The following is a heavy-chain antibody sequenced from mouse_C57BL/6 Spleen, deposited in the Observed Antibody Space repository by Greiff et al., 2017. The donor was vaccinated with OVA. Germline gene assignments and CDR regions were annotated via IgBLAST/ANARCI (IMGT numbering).Heavy chain of an antibody. CDR1: GFTFSSYG. CDR2: ISSGGSYT. D-gene: IGHD1-1*01. CDR3: ARPTVVAPRYFDV. V-gene: IGHV5-6*02. Sequence: DVKLVESGGDLVKPGGSLKLSCAASGFTFSSYGMSWVRQTPDKRLEWVATISSGGSYTYYPDSVKGRFTISRDNAKNTLYLQMSSLKSEDTAMYYCARPTVVAPRYFDVWGTGTTVTVSS. J-gene: IGHJ1*03.